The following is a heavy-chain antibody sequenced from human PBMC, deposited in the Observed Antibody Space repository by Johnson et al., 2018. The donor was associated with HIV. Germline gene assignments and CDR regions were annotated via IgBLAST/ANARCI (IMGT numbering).Heavy chain of an antibody. Sequence: VQLVESGGGLVQPGRSLRLSCAASGFTFDDYAMHWVRLAPGKGLEWVANIKQDGSEKYYVDSVKGRFTISRDNAKNSLYLQMNSLRAEDTAVYYCARETRSAAAGHGAFDVWGQGTMVTVSS. CDR3: ARETRSAAAGHGAFDV. D-gene: IGHD6-13*01. CDR2: IKQDGSEK. J-gene: IGHJ3*01. V-gene: IGHV3-7*03. CDR1: GFTFDDYA.